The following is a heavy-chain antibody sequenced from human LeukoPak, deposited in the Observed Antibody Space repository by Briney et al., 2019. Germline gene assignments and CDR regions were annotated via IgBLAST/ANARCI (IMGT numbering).Heavy chain of an antibody. V-gene: IGHV3-48*01. D-gene: IGHD5-12*01. Sequence: PGGSLRLSCAASGFTFSSYSMNWVRQAPGKGLEWVSYISSSSSTIYYAYSVKGRVTIPRDNANSSLYLQMNSLRAEETAGYYCARGMDIVATLKTIVAFDIWGQGTMVTVSS. CDR2: ISSSSSTI. CDR3: ARGMDIVATLKTIVAFDI. J-gene: IGHJ3*02. CDR1: GFTFSSYS.